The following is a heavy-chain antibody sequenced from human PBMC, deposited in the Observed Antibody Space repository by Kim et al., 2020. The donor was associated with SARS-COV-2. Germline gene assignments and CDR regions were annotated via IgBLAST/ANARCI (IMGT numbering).Heavy chain of an antibody. V-gene: IGHV4-34*01. CDR1: GGSLSGYY. D-gene: IGHD2-15*01. Sequence: SETLSLTCVVQGGSLSGYYWNWVRQLPGKGLEWIGEIKHSGETYYSPSLKSRVSMSADKSRNQFSLNLNSVTAADSGVYYCVRQARVGVVAEFDSWGQGTLVTVSS. CDR2: IKHSGET. CDR3: VRQARVGVVAEFDS. J-gene: IGHJ4*02.